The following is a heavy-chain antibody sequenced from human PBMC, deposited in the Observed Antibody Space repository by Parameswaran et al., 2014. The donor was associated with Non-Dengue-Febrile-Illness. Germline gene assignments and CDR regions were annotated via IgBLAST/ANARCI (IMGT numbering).Heavy chain of an antibody. Sequence: VRQMPGKGLAWVAVISYDGSNKYYADSVKGRFTISRDNSKNTLYLQMNSLKAEDTAVYYCARGDSGPFDYWGQGTLVTVSS. CDR3: ARGDSGPFDY. D-gene: IGHD1-26*01. J-gene: IGHJ4*02. CDR2: ISYDGSNK. V-gene: IGHV3-30-3*01.